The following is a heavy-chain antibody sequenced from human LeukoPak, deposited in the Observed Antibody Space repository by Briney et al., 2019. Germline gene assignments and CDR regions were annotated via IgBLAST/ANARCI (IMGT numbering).Heavy chain of an antibody. D-gene: IGHD2-15*01. J-gene: IGHJ6*02. CDR3: ARHSVTTNVVDGMDV. Sequence: MHVESLKISCKGSGYNFTSYRIGWVRQMPGKGLEWMGIIYPGDSDPRYSPSFQGQVTISADKSISTAYLQWSSLKASDTAMYYCARHSVTTNVVDGMDVWGQGTTVTVSS. CDR2: IYPGDSDP. CDR1: GYNFTSYR. V-gene: IGHV5-51*01.